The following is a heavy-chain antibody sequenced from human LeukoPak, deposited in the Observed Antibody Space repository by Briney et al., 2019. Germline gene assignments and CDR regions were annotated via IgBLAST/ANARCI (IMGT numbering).Heavy chain of an antibody. D-gene: IGHD6-13*01. Sequence: PSETLSLTCAVSGGSISSGGYSWSWIRQPPGKGLEWIGYIYHSGSTYYNPSLKSRVTISVDRSKNQFSLKLSSVTAADTAVYYCARGGSSWDQYYFDYWGQGTLVTVSS. CDR3: ARGGSSWDQYYFDY. CDR1: GGSISSGGYS. J-gene: IGHJ4*02. V-gene: IGHV4-30-2*01. CDR2: IYHSGST.